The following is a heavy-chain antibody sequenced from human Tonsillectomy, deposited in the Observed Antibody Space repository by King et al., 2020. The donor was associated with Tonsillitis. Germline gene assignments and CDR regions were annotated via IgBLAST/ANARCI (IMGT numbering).Heavy chain of an antibody. J-gene: IGHJ3*01. CDR2: ISSSSSYI. Sequence: EVQLVESGGGLVKPGGSLRLSCAASGFTFSSYTMNWVRQAPGKGLEWVSSISSSSSYIYYADSVKGRFTISRDNAKNSLYLQMSSLRAEDTAVYYCARGYYYDSSGYFLWGQGTMVTVSS. CDR3: ARGYYYDSSGYFL. CDR1: GFTFSSYT. D-gene: IGHD3-22*01. V-gene: IGHV3-21*01.